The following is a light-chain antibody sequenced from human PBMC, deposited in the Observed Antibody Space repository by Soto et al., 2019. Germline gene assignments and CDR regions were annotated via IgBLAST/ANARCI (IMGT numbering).Light chain of an antibody. CDR3: QQDYNFPTWT. CDR2: GAS. Sequence: PGARVTISCTAIQSVSSSYLTWYQQKPGQAPRLLIYGASTRATGIPARFSGSGSGTDFTLTISSLQPEDFAVYYCQQDYNFPTWTFGQGTKVDNK. J-gene: IGKJ1*01. CDR1: QSVSSSY. V-gene: IGKV3D-7*01.